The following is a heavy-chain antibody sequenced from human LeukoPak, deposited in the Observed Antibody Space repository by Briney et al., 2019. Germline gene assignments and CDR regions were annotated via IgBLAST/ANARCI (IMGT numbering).Heavy chain of an antibody. J-gene: IGHJ4*02. D-gene: IGHD3-22*01. CDR3: ARGRVYYDSSGYYSY. CDR1: GGSFSGYY. Sequence: KPSETLSLTCAVYGGSFSGYYWSWIRQSPGKGLEWIGEINHSGSTNYNPSLKSRVTISVDTSKNQFSLKLSSVTAADTAVYYCARGRVYYDSSGYYSYWGQGTLVTVSS. V-gene: IGHV4-34*01. CDR2: INHSGST.